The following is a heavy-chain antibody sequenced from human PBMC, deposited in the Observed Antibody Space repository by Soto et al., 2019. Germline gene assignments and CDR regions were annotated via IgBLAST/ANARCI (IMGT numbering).Heavy chain of an antibody. V-gene: IGHV1-2*02. CDR1: GYMFTGYY. Sequence: ASVKVSCNASGYMFTGYYIHCVRQAPGRGLEWMGWINPKSGGTKYAEKFQGRVSMTGDTSITTAYLQLSSLTSDETAVYYCGTDRVAFDLWGQGTKVTVSS. J-gene: IGHJ3*01. CDR2: INPKSGGT. CDR3: GTDRVAFDL. D-gene: IGHD2-15*01.